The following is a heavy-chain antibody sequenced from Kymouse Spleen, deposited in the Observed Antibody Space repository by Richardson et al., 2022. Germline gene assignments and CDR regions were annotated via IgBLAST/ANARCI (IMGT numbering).Heavy chain of an antibody. CDR1: GFTFSNAW. V-gene: IGHV3-15*01. D-gene: IGHD1-26*01. CDR2: IKSKTDGGTT. Sequence: EVQLVESGGGLVKPGGSLRLSCAASGFTFSNAWMSWVRQAPGKGLEWVGRIKSKTDGGTTDYAAPVKGRFTISRDDSKNTLYLQMNSLKTEDTAVYYCTTDPGAAYYYYYYGMDVWGQGTTVTVSS. CDR3: TTDPGAAYYYYYYGMDV. J-gene: IGHJ6*02.